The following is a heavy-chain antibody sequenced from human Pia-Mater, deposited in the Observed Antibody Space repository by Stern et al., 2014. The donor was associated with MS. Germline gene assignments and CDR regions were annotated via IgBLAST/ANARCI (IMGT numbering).Heavy chain of an antibody. J-gene: IGHJ5*01. CDR2: IIPIFGAA. CDR1: GGTFSDNA. V-gene: IGHV1-69*01. Sequence: DQLVEYGAEVKKPGSSVKVSCKVSGGTFSDNAFSWVRQAPGQGLEWMGGIIPIFGAADYAQNFQGRVTITADESTSTVYMEMSSLRSEDTAVYHCARGAYCGGDCYWGWFDSWGQGTLVTVSS. CDR3: ARGAYCGGDCYWGWFDS. D-gene: IGHD2-21*02.